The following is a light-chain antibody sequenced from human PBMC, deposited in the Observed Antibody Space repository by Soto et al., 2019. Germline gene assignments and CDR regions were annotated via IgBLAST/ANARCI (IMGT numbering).Light chain of an antibody. J-gene: IGLJ3*02. CDR1: SSNIGSNY. V-gene: IGLV1-47*01. Sequence: QSVLTQPPSASGTPGQRVTISCSGSSSNIGSNYVYWYQQFSGTTPKLLIYRNNQRSSGVPDRFSGSKSDTSASLAISGLRSEDEADYYCAAWDDSLSGLWVFGGGTQRTVL. CDR3: AAWDDSLSGLWV. CDR2: RNN.